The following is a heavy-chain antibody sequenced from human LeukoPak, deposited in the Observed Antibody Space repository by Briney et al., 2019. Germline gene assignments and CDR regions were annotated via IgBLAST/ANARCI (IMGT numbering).Heavy chain of an antibody. CDR2: IYHSRST. CDR1: GYSISSGYY. D-gene: IGHD5-18*01. J-gene: IGHJ3*02. V-gene: IGHV4-38-2*01. CDR3: ARPKIGYSYVDAFDI. Sequence: SETLSLTCAVSGYSISSGYYWGWIRQPPGKGLVWIGRIYHSRSTYYNPSLKSRVTISVDTSKNQFSLKLSSVTAADTAVYYCARPKIGYSYVDAFDIWGQGTMVTVSS.